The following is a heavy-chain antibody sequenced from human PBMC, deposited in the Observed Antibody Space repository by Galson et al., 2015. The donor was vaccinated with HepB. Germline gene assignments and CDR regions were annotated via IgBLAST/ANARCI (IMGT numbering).Heavy chain of an antibody. D-gene: IGHD3-10*01. J-gene: IGHJ4*02. CDR2: IKQDGSEK. CDR1: GFTFSSYW. CDR3: ARDRFFRMVRGVTTFGY. Sequence: SLRLSCAASGFTFSSYWMSWVRQAPGKGLEWVANIKQDGSEKYYVDSVKGRFTISRDNAKNSLYLQMNSLRAEDTAVYYCARDRFFRMVRGVTTFGYWGQGTLVTVSS. V-gene: IGHV3-7*03.